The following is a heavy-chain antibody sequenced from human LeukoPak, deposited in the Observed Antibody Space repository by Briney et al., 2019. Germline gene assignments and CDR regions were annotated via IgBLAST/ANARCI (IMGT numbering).Heavy chain of an antibody. D-gene: IGHD6-13*01. CDR1: GGSLSSYY. V-gene: IGHV4-59*01. CDR3: ARAIRGAAAGRYYFDY. Sequence: SETLSLTCTVSGGSLSSYYWSWVRQPPGKGLEWVGYIYYSGSTNYNPSLKSRVTISVDTSKNQFSLKLSSVTAADTAVYYCARAIRGAAAGRYYFDYWGQGTLVTVSS. CDR2: IYYSGST. J-gene: IGHJ4*02.